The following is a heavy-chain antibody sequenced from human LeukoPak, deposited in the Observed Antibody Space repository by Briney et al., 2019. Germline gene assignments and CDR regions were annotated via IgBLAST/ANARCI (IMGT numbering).Heavy chain of an antibody. V-gene: IGHV1-46*01. Sequence: GASVKVSCKASGYTFTSYYMHWVRQAPGQGLEWMGIINPSGGSTSYAQKFQGRVTMTRDTSTSTVYMELSSLRSEDTAVYYCARGSSGYCYVALQVDYWGQGTLVTVSS. D-gene: IGHD3-22*01. CDR1: GYTFTSYY. CDR2: INPSGGST. J-gene: IGHJ4*02. CDR3: ARGSSGYCYVALQVDY.